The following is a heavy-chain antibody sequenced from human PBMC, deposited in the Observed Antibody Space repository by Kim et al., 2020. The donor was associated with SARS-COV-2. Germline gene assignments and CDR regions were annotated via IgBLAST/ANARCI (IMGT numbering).Heavy chain of an antibody. D-gene: IGHD2-21*02. V-gene: IGHV4-59*01. CDR3: ARTPKVVTAPSYYYYGMDV. Sequence: SETLSLTCTVSGGSISSYYWSWIRQPPGKGLEWIGYIYYSGSTNYNPSLKSRVTISVDTSKNQFSLKLSSVTAADTAVYYCARTPKVVTAPSYYYYGMDVWGQGTTVTVSS. CDR1: GGSISSYY. J-gene: IGHJ6*02. CDR2: IYYSGST.